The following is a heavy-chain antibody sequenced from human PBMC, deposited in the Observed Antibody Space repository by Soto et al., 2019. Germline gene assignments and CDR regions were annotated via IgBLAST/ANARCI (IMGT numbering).Heavy chain of an antibody. CDR1: GFTFSSYA. Sequence: GGSLRLSCAASGFTFSSYAMSWVRQAPGKGLEWVSAISGSGGSTYYADSVKGRFTISRDNSKNTLYLQMNSLRAEDTAVYYCAKAGKDLNWYYEGFGYWGQGTLVTVSS. CDR3: AKAGKDLNWYYEGFGY. CDR2: ISGSGGST. J-gene: IGHJ4*02. V-gene: IGHV3-23*01. D-gene: IGHD1-7*01.